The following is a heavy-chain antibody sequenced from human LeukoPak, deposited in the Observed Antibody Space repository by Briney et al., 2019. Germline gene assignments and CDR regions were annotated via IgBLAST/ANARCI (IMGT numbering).Heavy chain of an antibody. CDR1: GFTFSSYS. D-gene: IGHD5-12*01. J-gene: IGHJ4*02. V-gene: IGHV3-21*01. Sequence: GGSLRLSCAASGFTFSSYSMNWVRQAPGKGLEWVSSISSSSSYIYYADSVQGRFTISRDNAKNSLYLQMNSLRAEDTAVYYCARDLRGYSGYDYPGYYFDYWGKGTLVTVSS. CDR2: ISSSSSYI. CDR3: ARDLRGYSGYDYPGYYFDY.